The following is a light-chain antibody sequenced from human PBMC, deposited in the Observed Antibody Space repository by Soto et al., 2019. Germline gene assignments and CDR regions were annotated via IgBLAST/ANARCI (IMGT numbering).Light chain of an antibody. CDR2: DAS. J-gene: IGKJ5*01. Sequence: EIVLTQSPATLSLSPGERATLSCRASQSVSSYLVWYQQEPGQAPRLLIYDASNRATGIPARFSGSGSGTEFTLTINSLQSEDSAVYSCQQHNQWPITFGQGTRLEIK. V-gene: IGKV3-11*01. CDR3: QQHNQWPIT. CDR1: QSVSSY.